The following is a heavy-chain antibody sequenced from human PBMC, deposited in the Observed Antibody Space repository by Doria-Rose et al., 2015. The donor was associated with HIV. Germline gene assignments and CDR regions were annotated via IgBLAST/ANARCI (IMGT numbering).Heavy chain of an antibody. CDR2: INHSGST. V-gene: IGHV4-34*01. CDR1: GGSSSGYY. CDR3: ARGLLRGGWDDVDYYYGMDV. D-gene: IGHD1-1*01. J-gene: IGHJ6*02. Sequence: AVFGGSSSGYYWSWIRQPPGKGLEWIGEINHSGSTNYKTSLKSRVTISLDTSKNLFSLKLSSVTAADTAVYYCARGLLRGGWDDVDYYYGMDVWGQGTTVTVSS.